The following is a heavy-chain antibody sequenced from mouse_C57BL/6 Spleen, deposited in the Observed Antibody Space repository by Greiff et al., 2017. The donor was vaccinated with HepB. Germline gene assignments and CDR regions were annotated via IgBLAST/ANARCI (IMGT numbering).Heavy chain of an antibody. V-gene: IGHV14-1*01. J-gene: IGHJ3*01. Sequence: VQLQQSGAELVRPGASVKLSCTASGFNIKDYYMHWVKQRPEQGLEWIGRIDPEDGDTEYATKFQGKATMTADTSSNTAYLQLSSLTSEDTAVYYCTTSSSNYGTWFAYWGQGTLVTVSA. CDR2: IDPEDGDT. CDR3: TTSSSNYGTWFAY. CDR1: GFNIKDYY. D-gene: IGHD2-5*01.